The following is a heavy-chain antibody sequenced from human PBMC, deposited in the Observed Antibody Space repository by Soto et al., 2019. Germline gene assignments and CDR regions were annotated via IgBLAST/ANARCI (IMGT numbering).Heavy chain of an antibody. CDR2: IFWDDDK. Sequence: QITLKESGPTLVKPTQTLTLTCSFSGFSLSTRGVGVGWIRQPPGKALEWLALIFWDDDKWYSPSLRSRLTITEDTSKNRVVLTITNMDLVNTPTYYWAQRPRAYPYSLDQGGQGTLVPVSS. D-gene: IGHD2-15*01. CDR3: AQRPRAYPYSLDQ. V-gene: IGHV2-5*02. J-gene: IGHJ4*02. CDR1: GFSLSTRGVG.